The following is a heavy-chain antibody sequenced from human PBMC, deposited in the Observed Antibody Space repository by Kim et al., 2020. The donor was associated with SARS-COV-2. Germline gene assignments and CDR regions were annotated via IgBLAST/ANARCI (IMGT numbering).Heavy chain of an antibody. CDR2: IIPIFGTA. CDR3: ASLELGYCSSTSCYFDY. J-gene: IGHJ4*02. Sequence: SVKVSCKASGGTFSSYAISWVRQAPGQGLEWMGGIIPIFGTANYAQKFQGRVTITADESTSTAYMELSSLRSEDTAVYYCASLELGYCSSTSCYFDYWGQGTLVTVSS. V-gene: IGHV1-69*13. D-gene: IGHD2-2*01. CDR1: GGTFSSYA.